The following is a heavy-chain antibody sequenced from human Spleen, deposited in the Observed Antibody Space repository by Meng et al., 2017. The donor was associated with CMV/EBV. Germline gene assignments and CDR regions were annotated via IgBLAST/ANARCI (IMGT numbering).Heavy chain of an antibody. D-gene: IGHD3-10*01. Sequence: GESLKISCAASGFTFSSYGMHWVRQAPGKGLEWVAFIRYDGSNKYYADSVKGRFTISRDNAKNSMFLHMSSLRAEDSAVYFCARGPHPNRRSRTGSYYHGMDVWGQGTTVTVSS. V-gene: IGHV3-30*02. CDR2: IRYDGSNK. J-gene: IGHJ6*02. CDR3: ARGPHPNRRSRTGSYYHGMDV. CDR1: GFTFSSYG.